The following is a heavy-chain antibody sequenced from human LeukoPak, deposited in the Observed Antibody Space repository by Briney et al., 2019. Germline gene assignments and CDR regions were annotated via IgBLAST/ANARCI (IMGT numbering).Heavy chain of an antibody. CDR1: GYTFTSYY. CDR2: INPSGGST. V-gene: IGHV1-46*01. D-gene: IGHD3-9*01. CDR3: ARESSHVLRYFDWLLLFDY. Sequence: GASVKVSCKASGYTFTSYYMHWVRQAPGQGLEWMGIINPSGGSTSYAQKFQGRVTMTRDTSTSTVYTELSSLRSEDTAVYYCARESSHVLRYFDWLLLFDYWGQGTLVTVSS. J-gene: IGHJ4*02.